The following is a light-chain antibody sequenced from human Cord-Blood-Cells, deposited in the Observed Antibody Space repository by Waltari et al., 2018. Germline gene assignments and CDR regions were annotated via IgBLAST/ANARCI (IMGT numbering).Light chain of an antibody. CDR1: QSVSSN. CDR2: GAS. Sequence: EIVMTQSPATLSVSPGERATLSCRARQSVSSNLAWYQQKPGQAPRLLIYGASTRATGIPARFSGSGSGTECTLTISSLQSEDFAVYYCQQYNNWPTFGPGTKVDIK. V-gene: IGKV3-15*01. J-gene: IGKJ3*01. CDR3: QQYNNWPT.